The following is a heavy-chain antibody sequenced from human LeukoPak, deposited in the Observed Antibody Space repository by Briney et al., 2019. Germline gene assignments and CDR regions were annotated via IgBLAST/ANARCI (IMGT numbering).Heavy chain of an antibody. D-gene: IGHD6-19*01. V-gene: IGHV4-59*01. Sequence: PSETLSLTCTVSGGSISSYYWSWIRQPPGKGLEWIGYIYYSGSTSYNPSLKSRVTISVDTSKNQFSLKLSSVTAADTAVYYCARGASGWYGIESQDYWGQGTLVTVSS. CDR2: IYYSGST. J-gene: IGHJ4*02. CDR3: ARGASGWYGIESQDY. CDR1: GGSISSYY.